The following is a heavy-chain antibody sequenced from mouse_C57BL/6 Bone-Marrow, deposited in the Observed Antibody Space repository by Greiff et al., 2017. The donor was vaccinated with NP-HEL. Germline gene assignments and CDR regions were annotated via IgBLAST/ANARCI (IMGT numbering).Heavy chain of an antibody. CDR1: GYAFTNYL. D-gene: IGHD1-1*01. V-gene: IGHV1-54*01. J-gene: IGHJ2*01. CDR2: INPGSGGT. CDR3: AREGLLRYPFNY. Sequence: QVQLQQSGAELVRPGTSVKVSRKASGYAFTNYLIEWVKQRPGQGLEWIGVINPGSGGTNYNEKFKGKATLTADKSSSTAYMQLSSLTSEDSAVYFCAREGLLRYPFNYWGQGTTLTVSS.